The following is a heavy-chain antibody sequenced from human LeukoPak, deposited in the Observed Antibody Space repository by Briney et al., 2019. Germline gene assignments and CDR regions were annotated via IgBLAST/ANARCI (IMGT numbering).Heavy chain of an antibody. Sequence: SETLSLTWAVYGGSFSGYYWSWIRQPPGKGLEWIGEINHSGSTNYNPSLKSRVTISVDTSKNQFSLKLSSVTAADTAVYYCARSKIWDYYYGMDVWGKGTTVTVSS. D-gene: IGHD3-16*01. J-gene: IGHJ6*04. CDR2: INHSGST. CDR3: ARSKIWDYYYGMDV. V-gene: IGHV4-34*01. CDR1: GGSFSGYY.